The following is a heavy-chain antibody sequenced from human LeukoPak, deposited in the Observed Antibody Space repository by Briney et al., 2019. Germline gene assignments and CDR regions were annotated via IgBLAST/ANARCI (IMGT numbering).Heavy chain of an antibody. CDR2: IIPIFGTA. J-gene: IGHJ6*03. CDR3: ARPYYDILTGYYKVSDYYYYYMDV. Sequence: ASVKVSCKASGGTFSSYAISWVRQAPGQGLEWMGGIIPIFGTANYAQKFQGRVTITADKSTSTAYMELSCLRSEDTAVYYCARPYYDILTGYYKVSDYYYYYMDVWGKGTTVTVSS. V-gene: IGHV1-69*06. D-gene: IGHD3-9*01. CDR1: GGTFSSYA.